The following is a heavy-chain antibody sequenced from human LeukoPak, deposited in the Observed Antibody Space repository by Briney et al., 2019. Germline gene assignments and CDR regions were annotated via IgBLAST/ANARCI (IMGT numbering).Heavy chain of an antibody. CDR2: ISSSSSTI. CDR3: ARDRGGSYSAIDY. D-gene: IGHD1-26*01. V-gene: IGHV3-48*04. J-gene: IGHJ4*02. CDR1: GFTFSSYS. Sequence: GGSLRLSCAASGFTFSSYSMNWVRQAPGKGLEWVSFISSSSSTIYYADSVKGRFTISRDNAENSLYLQMNSLRAEDTAVYYCARDRGGSYSAIDYWAREPWSPSPQ.